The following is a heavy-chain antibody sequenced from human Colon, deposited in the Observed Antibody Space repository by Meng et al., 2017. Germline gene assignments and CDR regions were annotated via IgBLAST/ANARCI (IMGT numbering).Heavy chain of an antibody. V-gene: IGHV1-18*01. D-gene: IGHD2-15*01. J-gene: IGHJ1*01. CDR2: ISGYNGNT. CDR3: ARTPMRRGIEYFQH. Sequence: QVQWVQSGAEVKKPGASVKVSCKASGFTFASFGFSWVRQATGQGLEWMGWISGYNGNTNYAQKVQDRVTMTTDTSTTTAYMELRSLRSDDTAVYYCARTPMRRGIEYFQHWGQGTLVTVSS. CDR1: GFTFASFG.